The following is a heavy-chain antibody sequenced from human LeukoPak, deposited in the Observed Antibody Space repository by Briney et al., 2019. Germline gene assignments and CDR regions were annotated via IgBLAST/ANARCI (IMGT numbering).Heavy chain of an antibody. Sequence: GRSLRLSCAASGFTFDDYAMHWVRQAPGKGLEWVSGISWNSGSIGYADSVKGRFTISRDNAKNSLYLQMNSLRAEDTALYYCAKDVDTAMVTESLRAFDIWGQGTMVTVSS. CDR2: ISWNSGSI. V-gene: IGHV3-9*01. D-gene: IGHD5-18*01. J-gene: IGHJ3*02. CDR1: GFTFDDYA. CDR3: AKDVDTAMVTESLRAFDI.